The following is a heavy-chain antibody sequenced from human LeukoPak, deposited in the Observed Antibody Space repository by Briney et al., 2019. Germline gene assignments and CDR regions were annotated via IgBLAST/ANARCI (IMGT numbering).Heavy chain of an antibody. CDR3: ARTKMATSPFDY. D-gene: IGHD5-24*01. V-gene: IGHV3-48*03. CDR2: ISSSGSTI. CDR1: GFTFSSYE. Sequence: GGSLRLSCAASGFTFSSYEMNWVRQAPGKGLEWVSYISSSGSTIYYADSVKGRFTISRDNAKNTLYLQMNSLRAEDTAVYYCARTKMATSPFDYWGQGTLVTVSS. J-gene: IGHJ4*02.